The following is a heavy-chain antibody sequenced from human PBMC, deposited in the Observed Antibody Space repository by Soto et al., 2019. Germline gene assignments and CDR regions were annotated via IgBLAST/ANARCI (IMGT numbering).Heavy chain of an antibody. CDR1: GGSVRSGVYY. CDR2: IYYSGST. D-gene: IGHD6-13*01. V-gene: IGHV4-61*08. Sequence: QVQLQESGPGLVKPSETLSLTCTVSGGSVRSGVYYWSWIRQPPGKGLECIGYIYYSGSTNYNPSLKSRVTRSVDTSKNQFSLRLSSVTAADTAVYYCARLSIAAAGTPLLFDPWGQGTVVTVSS. J-gene: IGHJ5*02. CDR3: ARLSIAAAGTPLLFDP.